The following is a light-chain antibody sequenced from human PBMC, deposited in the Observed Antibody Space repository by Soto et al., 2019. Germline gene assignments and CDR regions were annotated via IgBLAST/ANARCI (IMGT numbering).Light chain of an antibody. CDR2: GAS. V-gene: IGKV3-20*01. CDR1: QSVRSNY. J-gene: IGKJ2*01. CDR3: QQYGGSAYT. Sequence: EIVLTQSPGTLSLSPGERATLSCRASQSVRSNYLAWYHQKPGQAPRLLIYGASSRATGIPDRFSGTGSGTGFTLTISRLEPEDFAVYYCQQYGGSAYTFGQGTKLEIK.